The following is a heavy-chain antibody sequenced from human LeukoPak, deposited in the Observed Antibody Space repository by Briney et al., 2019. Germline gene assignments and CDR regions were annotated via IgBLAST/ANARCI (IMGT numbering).Heavy chain of an antibody. D-gene: IGHD3-22*01. CDR2: INPNSGGT. V-gene: IGHV1-2*06. CDR3: ARVVSKGIGDFDY. CDR1: GYTFTGYY. Sequence: GASVKVSCKASGYTFTGYYMHWVRQAPGQGLEWMGRINPNSGGTNYAQKFQGRVTMTRDTSISTAYMELSRLRSDDTAAYYCARVVSKGIGDFDYWGQGTLVTVSS. J-gene: IGHJ4*02.